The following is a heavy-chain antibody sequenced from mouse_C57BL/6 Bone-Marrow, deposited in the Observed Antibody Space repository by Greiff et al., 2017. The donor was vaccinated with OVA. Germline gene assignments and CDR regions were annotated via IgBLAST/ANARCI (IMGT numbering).Heavy chain of an antibody. V-gene: IGHV1-7*01. CDR3: ARRDYGSPSYWYFDV. Sequence: VMLVESGAELAKPGASVKLSCKASGYTFTSYWMHWVKQRPGQGLEWIGYINPSSGYTKYNQKFKDKATLTADKSSSTAYMQLSSLTYEDSAVYYCARRDYGSPSYWYFDVWGTGTTVTVSS. D-gene: IGHD1-1*01. J-gene: IGHJ1*03. CDR1: GYTFTSYW. CDR2: INPSSGYT.